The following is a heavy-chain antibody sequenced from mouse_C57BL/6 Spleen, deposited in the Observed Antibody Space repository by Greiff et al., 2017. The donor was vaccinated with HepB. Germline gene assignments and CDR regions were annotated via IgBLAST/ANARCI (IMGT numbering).Heavy chain of an antibody. Sequence: VKLVESGPELVQPGASVKISCKASGYAFSSSWMNWVKQRPGKGLEWIGRIYPGDGDTNYNGKFKGKATLTADKSSSTAYMQLSSLTSEDSAVYFCARSSNHGYWGQGTTLTVSS. D-gene: IGHD2-5*01. CDR2: IYPGDGDT. CDR3: ARSSNHGY. CDR1: GYAFSSSW. V-gene: IGHV1-82*01. J-gene: IGHJ2*01.